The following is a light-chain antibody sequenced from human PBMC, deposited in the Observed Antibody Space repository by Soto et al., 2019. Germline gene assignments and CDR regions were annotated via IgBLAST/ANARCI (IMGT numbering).Light chain of an antibody. J-gene: IGKJ5*01. CDR1: QSVSSSY. Sequence: EIVLTQSPGTLSLSPGERATLSCRASQSVSSSYLAWYQQKPGQAPRLLIYGASSRATGIPDRFSGSGSGTDFTLTISRLEPEDFAVYYGQQYGSVFGQGTRLEMK. CDR2: GAS. CDR3: QQYGSV. V-gene: IGKV3-20*01.